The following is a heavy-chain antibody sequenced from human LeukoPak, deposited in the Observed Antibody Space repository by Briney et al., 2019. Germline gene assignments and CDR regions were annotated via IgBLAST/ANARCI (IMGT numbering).Heavy chain of an antibody. CDR3: AKDGGSTVVVTEYYFDY. Sequence: GGSLRLSCAASGFTFSSYAMSWVRQAPEKGLEWVSAISGSGGSTYYADSVKGRFTISRDNSKNTLYLQMNSLRAEDTAVYYCAKDGGSTVVVTEYYFDYWGQGTLVTVSS. D-gene: IGHD3-22*01. CDR1: GFTFSSYA. V-gene: IGHV3-23*01. CDR2: ISGSGGST. J-gene: IGHJ4*02.